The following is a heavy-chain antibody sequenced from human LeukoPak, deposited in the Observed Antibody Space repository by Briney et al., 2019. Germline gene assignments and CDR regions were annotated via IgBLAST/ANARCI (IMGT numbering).Heavy chain of an antibody. D-gene: IGHD2-15*01. J-gene: IGHJ3*02. Sequence: GASVKVSCKASGGTFSSYAISWVRQAPGQGLEWMGRIIPILGIANYAQKFQGRVTITADKSTSTAYIELSSLRSEDTAVYYCARSGRDCSGGSCYSDAFDIWGQGTMVTVSS. CDR2: IIPILGIA. CDR3: ARSGRDCSGGSCYSDAFDI. V-gene: IGHV1-69*04. CDR1: GGTFSSYA.